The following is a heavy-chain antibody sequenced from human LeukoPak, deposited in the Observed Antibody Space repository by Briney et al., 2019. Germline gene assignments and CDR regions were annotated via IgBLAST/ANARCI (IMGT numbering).Heavy chain of an antibody. CDR1: GGSISSTSYY. Sequence: SETLSITCTVSGGSISSTSYYWGWIRQPPGKGLAWIGSIYYSGSPYYNPSLKSRVTISVDTSKNQFSLKLSSVTAADTAVYYCARVSGPDSSGYYVFDYWDQGTLVTVSS. CDR3: ARVSGPDSSGYYVFDY. CDR2: IYYSGSP. V-gene: IGHV4-39*07. D-gene: IGHD3-22*01. J-gene: IGHJ4*02.